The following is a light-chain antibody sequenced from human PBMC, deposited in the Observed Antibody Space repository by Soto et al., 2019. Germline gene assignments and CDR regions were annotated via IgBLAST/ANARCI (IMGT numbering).Light chain of an antibody. CDR1: QGVSSN. CDR2: GAS. V-gene: IGKV3-15*01. J-gene: IGKJ4*01. Sequence: EIVMTQSPATLSFSPGERATLSYRASQGVSSNLAWYQQKPGQAPRLLMYGASTRATGIPARFSGSRSGTEFTLTINSLQSEDFAVYYCQRYNNWPLTFGGGTKVDIK. CDR3: QRYNNWPLT.